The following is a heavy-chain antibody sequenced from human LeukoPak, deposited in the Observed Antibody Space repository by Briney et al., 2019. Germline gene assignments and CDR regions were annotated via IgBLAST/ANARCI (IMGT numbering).Heavy chain of an antibody. J-gene: IGHJ4*02. V-gene: IGHV4-31*03. CDR3: ARDHPAPGGGGLDY. D-gene: IGHD2-21*01. CDR2: IYYSGST. CDR1: GGSISSGGYY. Sequence: KPSETLSLTCTVSGGSISSGGYYWSWIRQHPGKGLEWIGYIYYSGSTYYNPSLKSRVTISVDTSKNQFSLKLSSVTAADTAVYYCARDHPAPGGGGLDYWGQGTLVTVSS.